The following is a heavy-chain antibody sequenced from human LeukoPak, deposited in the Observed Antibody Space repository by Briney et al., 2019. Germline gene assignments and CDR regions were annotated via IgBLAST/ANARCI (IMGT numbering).Heavy chain of an antibody. CDR2: VHYSAGT. J-gene: IGHJ4*02. CDR1: GASISSYY. V-gene: IGHV4-59*13. CDR3: ARYLRDSRTYVVDY. Sequence: SSETLSLTCTVSGASISSYYWSWMRQSPGRGLEWLGYVHYSAGTNYNPSLSSRVTISIDTSRSQFSVKLSSVPAVDTLLYYCARYLRDSRTYVVDYSGEGTLVTVSS. D-gene: IGHD2-15*01.